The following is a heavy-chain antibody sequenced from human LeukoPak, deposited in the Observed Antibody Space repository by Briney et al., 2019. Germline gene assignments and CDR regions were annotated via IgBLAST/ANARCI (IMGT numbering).Heavy chain of an antibody. D-gene: IGHD5-18*01. CDR1: GGSFSGYY. Sequence: SETLSLTCAVYGGSFSGYYWSWIRQPPGKGLEWIGEINHSGSTNYNPSLKSRVTISVDTSKNQFSLKLSSVTAADTAVYYCARGGYSYGFKPFDIWGHGTMVTVSS. CDR2: INHSGST. J-gene: IGHJ3*02. CDR3: ARGGYSYGFKPFDI. V-gene: IGHV4-34*01.